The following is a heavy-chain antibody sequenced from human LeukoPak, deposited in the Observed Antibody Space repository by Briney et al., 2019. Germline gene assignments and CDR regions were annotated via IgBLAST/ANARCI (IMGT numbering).Heavy chain of an antibody. CDR3: VRAHWVTTIGDDFDI. CDR2: INPSGDNT. J-gene: IGHJ3*02. Sequence: GGSLRLSCSASGLNFNNYAMSWVRLAPGKGLEWLGSINPSGDNTYYTDAVKGRFTISRDNSKNTLNLDMNSLRVEDTALYYCVRAHWVTTIGDDFDIWGQGTMVTVSS. V-gene: IGHV3-23*01. D-gene: IGHD4-17*01. CDR1: GLNFNNYA.